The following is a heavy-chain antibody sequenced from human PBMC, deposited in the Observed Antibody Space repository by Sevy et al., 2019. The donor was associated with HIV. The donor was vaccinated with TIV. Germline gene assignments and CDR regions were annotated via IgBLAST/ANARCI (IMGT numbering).Heavy chain of an antibody. Sequence: GGSLRLSCAASGFTFSSYGMHWVRQAPGKGLEWVAVIYYDGDYKYYADSVRGRFTISRDNSENTLYLQMDGLRADDTAMYYCVRPGRIGDYATASWFDPWGQGTLVTVSS. CDR2: IYYDGDYK. J-gene: IGHJ5*02. CDR1: GFTFSSYG. V-gene: IGHV3-33*01. CDR3: VRPGRIGDYATASWFDP. D-gene: IGHD4-17*01.